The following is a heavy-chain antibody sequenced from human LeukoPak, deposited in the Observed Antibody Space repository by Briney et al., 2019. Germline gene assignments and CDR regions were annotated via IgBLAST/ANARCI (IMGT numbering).Heavy chain of an antibody. J-gene: IGHJ6*03. CDR3: ATGVQQLVQRKIQVSYYYMDV. Sequence: ASVKVSCKVSGYTLTELSMHWVRQAPGKGLEWMGGFDPEDGETIYAQKFQGRVTMTEDTSTDTAYMELSSLRSEDTAVYYCATGVQQLVQRKIQVSYYYMDVWGKGTTVTISS. CDR2: FDPEDGET. V-gene: IGHV1-24*01. CDR1: GYTLTELS. D-gene: IGHD6-13*01.